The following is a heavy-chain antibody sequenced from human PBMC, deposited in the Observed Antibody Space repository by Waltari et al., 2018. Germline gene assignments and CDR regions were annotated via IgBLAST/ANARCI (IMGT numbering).Heavy chain of an antibody. CDR3: ARDYYGDYVWDY. CDR1: GYIFTTYG. Sequence: QGQLVQSGAEEKEPGASVKVSCKASGYIFTTYGMSWVRQAPGQRLEWMGWISAVNGDTTYVQKFRDRFTMTTYTSTTTAYMELRSLRSDDTATYYCARDYYGDYVWDYWGQGTLVTVSS. V-gene: IGHV1-18*01. CDR2: ISAVNGDT. J-gene: IGHJ4*02. D-gene: IGHD4-17*01.